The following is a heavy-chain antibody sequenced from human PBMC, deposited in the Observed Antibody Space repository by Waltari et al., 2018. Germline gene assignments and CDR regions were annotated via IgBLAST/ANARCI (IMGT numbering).Heavy chain of an antibody. CDR2: VHYGGST. CDR1: GGSINNYY. V-gene: IGHV4-59*01. CDR3: ARGTAYYRPADVFEF. Sequence: QVHLHESGPGLVRPSETLSLTCGVSGGSINNYYWNWIRQTPGKGLEWSGYVHYGGSTDYNPSLKGRVTMSLDTSRNQFSLRLQSVTAADTAVYYCARGTAYYRPADVFEFWGQGTTVIVSS. D-gene: IGHD3-10*01. J-gene: IGHJ3*01.